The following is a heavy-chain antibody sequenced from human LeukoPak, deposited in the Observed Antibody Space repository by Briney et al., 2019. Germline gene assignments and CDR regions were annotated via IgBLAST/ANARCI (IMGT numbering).Heavy chain of an antibody. V-gene: IGHV1-18*01. CDR1: GYTFTSYG. J-gene: IGHJ4*02. Sequence: ASVKVSCKASGYTFTSYGISWVRQAPGQGLEWMGWIISYNANTNYAQKLQGRVTMTTDTSTSTAYMELRSLRSDDTAVYYCARDFGKQWLVSYFDYWGQGTLVTVSS. D-gene: IGHD6-19*01. CDR2: IISYNANT. CDR3: ARDFGKQWLVSYFDY.